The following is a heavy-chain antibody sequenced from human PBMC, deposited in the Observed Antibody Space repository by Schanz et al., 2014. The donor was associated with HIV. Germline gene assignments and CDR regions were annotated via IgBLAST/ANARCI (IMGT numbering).Heavy chain of an antibody. D-gene: IGHD6-19*01. J-gene: IGHJ5*02. CDR1: GGSFSRSA. CDR3: ARDVSSVGSGWYGKWFDP. Sequence: VQLVQSGAEVKKPGSSVKVSCKASGGSFSRSAVSWVRQAPGQGLEWMGGIIPMYGTANYARKFQGRVTITADESTSTAYMEVSRLRSEDTAVYYCARDVSSVGSGWYGKWFDPWGQGTLVTVSS. V-gene: IGHV1-69*01. CDR2: IIPMYGTA.